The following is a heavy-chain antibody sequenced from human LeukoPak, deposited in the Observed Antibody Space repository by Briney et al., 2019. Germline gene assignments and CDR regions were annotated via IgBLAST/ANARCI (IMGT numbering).Heavy chain of an antibody. V-gene: IGHV4-34*01. J-gene: IGHJ5*02. Sequence: SETLSLTCAVYGLSFSGYYWSWIRQPPGKGLEWIWEINHSGSTNYNPSLKSRVTISVDTSKNQFSLKMSSVTDADTAVYYCARGAYCGGDCYYNWFDPWGQGTLVTVSS. CDR1: GLSFSGYY. D-gene: IGHD2-21*02. CDR3: ARGAYCGGDCYYNWFDP. CDR2: INHSGST.